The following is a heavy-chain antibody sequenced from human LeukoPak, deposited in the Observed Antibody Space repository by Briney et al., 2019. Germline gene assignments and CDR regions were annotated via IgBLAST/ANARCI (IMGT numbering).Heavy chain of an antibody. Sequence: SETLSLTCAVYGGSFSGYYWSWIRQPPGKGLEWIGEINHSGSTNYNPSLKSRVTISVDTSKNQFSLKLSSVTAADTAVYYCATRRARSEGYYSHFDNWGQGTLVTVSS. CDR2: INHSGST. V-gene: IGHV4-34*01. CDR1: GGSFSGYY. D-gene: IGHD3-22*01. CDR3: ATRRARSEGYYSHFDN. J-gene: IGHJ4*02.